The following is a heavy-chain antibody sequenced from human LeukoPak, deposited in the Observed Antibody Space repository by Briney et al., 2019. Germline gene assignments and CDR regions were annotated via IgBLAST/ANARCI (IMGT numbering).Heavy chain of an antibody. J-gene: IGHJ4*02. CDR1: GFTFCSYS. Sequence: GSLRLSCAASGFTFCSYSMNWVRQAPGKGLEWVSSISSSSSYIYYADSVKGRFTISRDNAKNSLYLQMNSLRAEDTAVYYCAKGSRRGIAVAANHFDYWGQGTLVTVSS. V-gene: IGHV3-21*01. CDR2: ISSSSSYI. CDR3: AKGSRRGIAVAANHFDY. D-gene: IGHD6-19*01.